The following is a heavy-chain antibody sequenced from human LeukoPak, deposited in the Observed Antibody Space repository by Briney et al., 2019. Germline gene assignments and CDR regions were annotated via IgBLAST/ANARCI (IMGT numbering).Heavy chain of an antibody. CDR1: GFTFSSYE. Sequence: GGSLRLSCASSGFTFSSYEMNWVRQPPGKGLEWLSYISSSGSTIYYADSVKGRFTISRDNAKNSLYLLMNSLRAEDTAVYYCARSYTTVTYDYWGQGTLVSVS. CDR2: ISSSGSTI. J-gene: IGHJ4*02. D-gene: IGHD4-17*01. CDR3: ARSYTTVTYDY. V-gene: IGHV3-48*03.